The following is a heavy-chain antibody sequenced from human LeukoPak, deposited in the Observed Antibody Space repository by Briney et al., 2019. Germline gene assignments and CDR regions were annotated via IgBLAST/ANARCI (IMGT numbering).Heavy chain of an antibody. CDR3: ARIAYSYDAFDI. D-gene: IGHD1-26*01. Sequence: GGSLRLPCAASGFTFSDYYMIWIRQAPGKGLEWVSYIIGSSTYTNYADSVKGRFTISRDNAKNSLYLQMNSLRAEDTAVYYCARIAYSYDAFDIWGQGTMVTVSS. V-gene: IGHV3-11*03. CDR2: IIGSSTYT. CDR1: GFTFSDYY. J-gene: IGHJ3*02.